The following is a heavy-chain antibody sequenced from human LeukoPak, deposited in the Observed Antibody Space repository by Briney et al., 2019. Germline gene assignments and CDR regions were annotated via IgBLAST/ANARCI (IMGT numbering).Heavy chain of an antibody. CDR2: IIPIFGTA. J-gene: IGHJ5*02. CDR1: GGTFSSYA. D-gene: IGHD2-2*01. Sequence: SXXVSCKASGGTFSSYAISWVRQAPGQGLEWMGRIIPIFGTANYAQKFQGRVTITTDESTSTAYMELSSLRSEDTAVYYCARNLGYCSSTSCQNWFDPWGQGTLVTVSS. CDR3: ARNLGYCSSTSCQNWFDP. V-gene: IGHV1-69*05.